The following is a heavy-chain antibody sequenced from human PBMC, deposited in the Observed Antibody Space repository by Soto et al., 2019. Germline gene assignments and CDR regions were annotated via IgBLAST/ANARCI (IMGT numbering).Heavy chain of an antibody. D-gene: IGHD3-10*01. J-gene: IGHJ4*02. V-gene: IGHV4-59*08. Sequence: QVQLQESGPGLVKPSETLSLTCTVSGSSISSYYWTWIRQPPGKGLEWIGFIYNSGSTHYNPSLRSRVTISVDTSKNQFSLKLRSVTAADTAVYYCASMGYHYGSGSYPLDYWGQGTLVTVSS. CDR2: IYNSGST. CDR1: GSSISSYY. CDR3: ASMGYHYGSGSYPLDY.